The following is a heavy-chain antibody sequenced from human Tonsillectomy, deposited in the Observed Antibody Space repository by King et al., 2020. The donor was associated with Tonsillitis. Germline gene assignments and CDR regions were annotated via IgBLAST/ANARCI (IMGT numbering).Heavy chain of an antibody. Sequence: QLVQSGGEVKKPGASVKVSCKASGYIFTSYGISWVRQAPGQGLEWMGWSSAYNGNTNYAQKFQGRVTMTTETSTSTAYMELRSLRSDDTAVYYCARDKVGYPNWFDPWGQGTLVTVST. CDR2: SSAYNGNT. CDR1: GYIFTSYG. D-gene: IGHD2-2*03. J-gene: IGHJ5*02. CDR3: ARDKVGYPNWFDP. V-gene: IGHV1-18*01.